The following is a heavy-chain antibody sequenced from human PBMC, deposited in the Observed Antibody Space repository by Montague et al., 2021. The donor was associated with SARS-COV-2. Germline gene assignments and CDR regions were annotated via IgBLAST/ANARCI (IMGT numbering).Heavy chain of an antibody. CDR3: ATHRQHHNH. V-gene: IGHV4-59*08. CDR2: IFYNGDT. CDR1: GGSISGYY. D-gene: IGHD6-13*01. J-gene: IGHJ5*02. Sequence: SETLSLTCTVSGGSISGYYWTWIRQPPGKGLEWVGYIFYNGDTNYNPCLRSRVSISVDTSKNQFSLKLIAVTAADTAVYFCATHRQHHNHWGQGAMVAVSS.